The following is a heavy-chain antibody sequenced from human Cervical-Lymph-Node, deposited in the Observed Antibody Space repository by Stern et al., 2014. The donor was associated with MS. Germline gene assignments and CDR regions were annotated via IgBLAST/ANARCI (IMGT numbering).Heavy chain of an antibody. D-gene: IGHD3-22*01. V-gene: IGHV1-69*01. CDR3: VLGGFYSDNGGHLNKWFDP. CDR1: GGTFSRYA. Sequence: QMQLVQSGAEVKEPGSSVTVSCQASGGTFSRYAFNWVRQAPGQGLEWMGGIIPMFDSSYKPQKFQGRVRITADESTTTASMELTSLTSEDTAMYYCVLGGFYSDNGGHLNKWFDPWGQGTLVTISS. CDR2: IIPMFDSS. J-gene: IGHJ5*02.